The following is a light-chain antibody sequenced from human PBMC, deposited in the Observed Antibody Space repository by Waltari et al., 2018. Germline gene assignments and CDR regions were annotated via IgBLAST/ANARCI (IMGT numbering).Light chain of an antibody. V-gene: IGLV2-14*01. J-gene: IGLJ2*01. CDR3: SSYMDTTALEL. Sequence: QSALTQPASVSGSPGQSITISCTGTSSDIGSYNYLSWYQQHPGKAPKLIIFEVTNRPSDVSNRFSASKSGNTASLIISGLQGEDEADYYCSSYMDTTALELFGGGTSLTVL. CDR1: SSDIGSYNY. CDR2: EVT.